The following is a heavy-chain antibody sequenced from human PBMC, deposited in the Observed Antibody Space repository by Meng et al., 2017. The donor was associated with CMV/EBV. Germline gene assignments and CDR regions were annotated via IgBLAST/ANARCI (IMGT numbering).Heavy chain of an antibody. D-gene: IGHD3-22*01. CDR2: VSYDGGIT. CDR1: TFRNYA. CDR3: AREGEITIIGYPTFTFDY. J-gene: IGHJ4*02. V-gene: IGHV3-30-3*01. Sequence: TFRNYAIHWVRQAPGRGLEWVAVVSYDGGITYYTDSMKGRFTISRDNSKNTMYLQMNSLRPEDTAVYYCAREGEITIIGYPTFTFDYWGLGTLVTVSS.